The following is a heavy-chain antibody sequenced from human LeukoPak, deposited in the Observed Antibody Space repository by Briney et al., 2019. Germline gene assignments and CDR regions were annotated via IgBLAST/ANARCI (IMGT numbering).Heavy chain of an antibody. V-gene: IGHV4-34*01. D-gene: IGHD3-22*01. CDR2: INHSGST. CDR1: GGSFSGYY. Sequence: SETLSLTCAVYGGSFSGYYWSWIREPPGRGLEWIGEINHSGSTNYNPSLKSRVTISVDTSKNQFSLKLSSVTAADTAVYYCARGDYYDSSGYLYAFDIWGQGTMVTVSS. CDR3: ARGDYYDSSGYLYAFDI. J-gene: IGHJ3*02.